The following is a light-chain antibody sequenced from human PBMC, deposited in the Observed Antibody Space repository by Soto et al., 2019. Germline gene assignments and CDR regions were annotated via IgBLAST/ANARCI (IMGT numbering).Light chain of an antibody. Sequence: DIQMTQSPSSLSASVGDRVTITCRASQGIRNDLGWYQQKPGKAPKLLIYAASSLQSGVPSRFSGSGSGTDFTLTISSLQPEDFATYYCQQSYSTSSITFGQGTRLEI. CDR3: QQSYSTSSIT. J-gene: IGKJ5*01. CDR1: QGIRND. V-gene: IGKV1-39*01. CDR2: AAS.